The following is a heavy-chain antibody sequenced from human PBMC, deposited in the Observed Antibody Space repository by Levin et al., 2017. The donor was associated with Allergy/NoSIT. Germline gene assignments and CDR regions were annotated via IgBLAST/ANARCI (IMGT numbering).Heavy chain of an antibody. CDR1: GFTFSSYA. J-gene: IGHJ4*02. CDR3: AKDLEQLGDFDY. Sequence: GESLKISYAASGFTFSSYAMSWVRQAPGKGLEWVSAISGSGGSTYYADSVKGRFTISRDNSKNTLYLQMNSLRAEDTAVYYCAKDLEQLGDFDYWGQGTLVTVSS. CDR2: ISGSGGST. V-gene: IGHV3-23*01. D-gene: IGHD6-6*01.